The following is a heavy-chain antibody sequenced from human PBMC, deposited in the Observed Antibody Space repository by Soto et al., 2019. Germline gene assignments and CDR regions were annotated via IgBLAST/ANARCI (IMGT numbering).Heavy chain of an antibody. D-gene: IGHD6-13*01. CDR2: IYYSGST. J-gene: IGHJ4*02. Sequence: SETLSLTCTVFGGSISSYYWSWIRQPPGKGLEWIGYIYYSGSTNYNPSLKSRVTISVDTSKNQFSLKLSAVTAADTAMYYCARTYSSSWYGYIDYWGQGTLVTVSS. CDR3: ARTYSSSWYGYIDY. V-gene: IGHV4-59*01. CDR1: GGSISSYY.